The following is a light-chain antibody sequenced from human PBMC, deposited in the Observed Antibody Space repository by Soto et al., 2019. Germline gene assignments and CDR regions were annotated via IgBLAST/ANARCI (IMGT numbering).Light chain of an antibody. J-gene: IGKJ4*01. CDR3: HQGSNWPLT. CDR2: DAS. V-gene: IGKV3-11*01. CDR1: QSVFSS. Sequence: EIVLTQSPVTLSLSPGERATLSCRASQSVFSSLAWYQQKPGQAPRLLIYDASTRATAIPARFRGSGSGTDFTLTISSLEPEDFAVYYCHQGSNWPLTFGGGTKVEVK.